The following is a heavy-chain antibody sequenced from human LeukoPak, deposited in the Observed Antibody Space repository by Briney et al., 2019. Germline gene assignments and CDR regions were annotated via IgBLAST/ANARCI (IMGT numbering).Heavy chain of an antibody. J-gene: IGHJ4*02. CDR3: ARDSSSFAFFDY. CDR2: IIPIFGTA. Sequence: GASVKVSCKASGGTFSSYAISWVRQAPGQGLEWMGGIIPIFGTANYAQKFQGRVTITADESTSTAYMELSSLRSEDTAVYYCARDSSSFAFFDYWGQGTLVTVSS. V-gene: IGHV1-69*13. D-gene: IGHD6-13*01. CDR1: GGTFSSYA.